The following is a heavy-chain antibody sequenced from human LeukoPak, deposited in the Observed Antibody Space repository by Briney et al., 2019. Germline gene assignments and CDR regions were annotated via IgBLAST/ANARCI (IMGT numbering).Heavy chain of an antibody. J-gene: IGHJ5*02. CDR1: GGSISSGDYY. CDR3: ARDAHDYGDYGWFDP. V-gene: IGHV4-30-4*01. D-gene: IGHD4-17*01. Sequence: PSQTLSLTCTVSGGSISSGDYYWSWIRQPPGKGLKWIGYIYYSGSTYYNPSLKSRVTISVDTSKNQFSLKLSSVTAADTAVYYCARDAHDYGDYGWFDPWGQGTLVTVSS. CDR2: IYYSGST.